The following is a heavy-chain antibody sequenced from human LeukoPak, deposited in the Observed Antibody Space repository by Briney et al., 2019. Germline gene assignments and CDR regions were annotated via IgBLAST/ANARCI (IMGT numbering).Heavy chain of an antibody. V-gene: IGHV1-46*01. J-gene: IGHJ3*02. CDR2: INPSGGST. D-gene: IGHD3-3*01. CDR3: ARVLGTVIRFDDFDI. CDR1: GYTFTSYY. Sequence: ASVKVSCKASGYTFTSYYMHWVRQAPGQGRGWMGIINPSGGSTSYAQKFQRRVTMTRDTSTSTGYMELSSLRYEATAVYYCARVLGTVIRFDDFDIWGQGPMVTVSS.